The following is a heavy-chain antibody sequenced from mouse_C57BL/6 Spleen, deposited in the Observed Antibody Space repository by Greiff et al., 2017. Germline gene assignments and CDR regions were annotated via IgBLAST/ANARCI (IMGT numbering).Heavy chain of an antibody. CDR3: ATMGYYGRAGFAY. D-gene: IGHD1-1*01. J-gene: IGHJ3*01. V-gene: IGHV1-74*01. CDR1: GYTFTSYW. CDR2: IHPSDSDT. Sequence: QVQLQQSGAELVKPGASVKVSCKASGYTFTSYWMHWVKQRPGQGLEWIGRIHPSDSDTNYNQKFKGKATLTVDKSSSTAYMQLSSLTSEDSAVYYCATMGYYGRAGFAYWGQGTLVTVSA.